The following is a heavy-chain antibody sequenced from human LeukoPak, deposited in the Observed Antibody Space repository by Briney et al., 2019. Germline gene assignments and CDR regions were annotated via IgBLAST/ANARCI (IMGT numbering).Heavy chain of an antibody. Sequence: PSETLSLTCTVSGGSVSSGRYYWSWIRQPPGKGLEWIGYIYHSGNTDYNPSLKSRVTISVDTSKNQFSLRLSSVTAADTAVYYCAREGPVGYSYGSFEFWGQGTLVTVSS. D-gene: IGHD5-18*01. V-gene: IGHV4-61*01. CDR1: GGSVSSGRYY. J-gene: IGHJ4*02. CDR2: IYHSGNT. CDR3: AREGPVGYSYGSFEF.